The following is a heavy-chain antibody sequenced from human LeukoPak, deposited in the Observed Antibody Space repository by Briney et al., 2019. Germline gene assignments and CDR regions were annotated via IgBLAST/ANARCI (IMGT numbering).Heavy chain of an antibody. Sequence: GGSLRLSCAASGFTFSSYSMNWVRQAPGKGLEWVSYISVGSSTIYYADSVKGRFTISRDNAKNSLYLQMNSLRAEDTAVYYCARAIRATGIDPWGQGTLVTVSS. CDR3: ARAIRATGIDP. J-gene: IGHJ5*02. D-gene: IGHD5-24*01. CDR1: GFTFSSYS. CDR2: ISVGSSTI. V-gene: IGHV3-48*01.